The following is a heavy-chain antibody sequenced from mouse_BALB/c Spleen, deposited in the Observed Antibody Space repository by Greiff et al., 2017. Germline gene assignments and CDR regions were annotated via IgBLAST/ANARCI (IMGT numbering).Heavy chain of an antibody. CDR2: IRNKANGYTT. CDR3: ARDIRGRNYAMDY. V-gene: IGHV7-3*02. CDR1: GFTFTDYY. J-gene: IGHJ4*01. Sequence: EVKVVESGGGLVQPGGSLRLSCATSGFTFTDYYMSWVRQPPGKALEWLGFIRNKANGYTTEYSASVKGRFTISRDNSQSILYLQMNTLRAEDSATYYCARDIRGRNYAMDYWGQGTSVTVSS.